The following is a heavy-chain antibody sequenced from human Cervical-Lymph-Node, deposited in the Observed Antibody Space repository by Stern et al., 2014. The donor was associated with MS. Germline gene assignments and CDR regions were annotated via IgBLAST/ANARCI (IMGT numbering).Heavy chain of an antibody. D-gene: IGHD2-2*01. V-gene: IGHV4-31*03. J-gene: IGHJ5*01. Sequence: QLQLQESGPGLVKPSQTLSLTCTVSGGSISSGGYFWSWIRQHPGKGLEWIGFIYHRGSTYYNPSLKSRVTISVDTPKNQFSLNLSSVTAADTAVYYCARKGAIVPAAIENWFDSWGQGTLVTVSS. CDR3: ARKGAIVPAAIENWFDS. CDR2: IYHRGST. CDR1: GGSISSGGYF.